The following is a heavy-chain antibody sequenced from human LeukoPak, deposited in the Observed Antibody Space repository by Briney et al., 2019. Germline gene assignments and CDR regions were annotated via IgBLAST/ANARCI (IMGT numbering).Heavy chain of an antibody. CDR1: GGSISSYY. CDR3: ARDRAHVGSGFDY. CDR2: IFYMGNT. D-gene: IGHD3-10*01. V-gene: IGHV4-59*01. J-gene: IGHJ4*02. Sequence: PSETLSLTCTHSGGSISSYYRCWIGDPPREGPEWGGYIFYMGNTNHHPPLKSRVTISADQSKSQFSLKLSSVTAADTAVYYRARDRAHVGSGFDYWGQGALVTVSS.